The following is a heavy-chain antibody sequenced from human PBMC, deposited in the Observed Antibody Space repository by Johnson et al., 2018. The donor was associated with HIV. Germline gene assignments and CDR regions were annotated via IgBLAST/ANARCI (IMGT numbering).Heavy chain of an antibody. CDR1: GFTFRSYA. Sequence: EVQLVESGGGVVQPGRSLRLSCAASGFTFRSYAMSWVRQAPGKGLEWVSSITGSGGSTYYADSVKGRFTISRDNSKNTLYLQMNSLRAEDTAVYYCASEGDGSGAFDIWGQGTMVTVSS. V-gene: IGHV3-23*04. J-gene: IGHJ3*02. D-gene: IGHD3-10*01. CDR2: ITGSGGST. CDR3: ASEGDGSGAFDI.